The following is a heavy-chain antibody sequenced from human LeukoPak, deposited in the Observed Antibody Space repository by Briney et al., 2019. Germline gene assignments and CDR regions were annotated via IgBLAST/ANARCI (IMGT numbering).Heavy chain of an antibody. D-gene: IGHD3-10*01. CDR1: GYTFTGYY. J-gene: IGHJ3*01. CDR3: ARDASWGFGDDAFDF. CDR2: INPNSGGT. Sequence: ASVKVSCKASGYTFTGYYMHWVRQAPGQGLEWMGWINPNSGGTNYAQKFQGRVTMTRHTSIRTVYMELSRLRSDDTAVYYCARDASWGFGDDAFDFWGQGTMVTVSS. V-gene: IGHV1-2*02.